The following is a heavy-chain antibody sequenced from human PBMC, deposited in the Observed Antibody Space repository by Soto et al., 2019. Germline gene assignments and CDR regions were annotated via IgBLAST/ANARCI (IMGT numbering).Heavy chain of an antibody. D-gene: IGHD6-13*01. Sequence: ASVKVSCKASGYTFTSYYMHWVRQAPGQGLEWMGRISRNNGRAKYAQKLQDRVTLTRDTSTNTVYMELSTLRSDDTAVYYCARDLGPRAIAATGPFDFWGQGTLVTVSS. CDR2: ISRNNGRA. J-gene: IGHJ4*02. CDR3: ARDLGPRAIAATGPFDF. CDR1: GYTFTSYY. V-gene: IGHV1-46*04.